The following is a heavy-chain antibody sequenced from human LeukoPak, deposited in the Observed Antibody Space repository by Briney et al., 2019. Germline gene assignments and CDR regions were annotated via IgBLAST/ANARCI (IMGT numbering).Heavy chain of an antibody. J-gene: IGHJ4*02. CDR2: ISSSSSYI. Sequence: PGGSLRLSCAASGFTFSSYWMNWVRQAPGKGLEWVSSISSSSSYIYYADSVKGRFTISRDNAKNSLYLQMNSLRAEDTAVYYCARADVTMTNTPGFWGQGTLVTVSS. CDR3: ARADVTMTNTPGF. D-gene: IGHD3-22*01. CDR1: GFTFSSYW. V-gene: IGHV3-21*01.